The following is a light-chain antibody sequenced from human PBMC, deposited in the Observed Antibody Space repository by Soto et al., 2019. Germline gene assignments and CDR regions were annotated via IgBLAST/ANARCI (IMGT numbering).Light chain of an antibody. CDR3: QQSYSTPRT. CDR1: QSISNY. Sequence: DLQMTQSPSSLSASVGDRVTITCRASQSISNYLNWYQQKQGKAPKLLMYAAASLQSGVPSRFSGSGSGTDFTLTISSLQPEDFATYYCQQSYSTPRTFGQGTKVEIK. J-gene: IGKJ1*01. V-gene: IGKV1-39*01. CDR2: AAA.